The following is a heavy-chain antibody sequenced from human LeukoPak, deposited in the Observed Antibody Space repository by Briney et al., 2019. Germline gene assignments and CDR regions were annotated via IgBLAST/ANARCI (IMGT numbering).Heavy chain of an antibody. CDR3: AREQYYDYVWGSYRPRGYYFDY. J-gene: IGHJ4*02. CDR1: GFTFSSYW. Sequence: GGSLRLSCAASGFTFSSYWMHWVRQAPGKGLVWVSRINSDGSSTSYADSVKGRFTISRDNSKNTLYLQMNSLRAEDTAVYYCAREQYYDYVWGSYRPRGYYFDYWGQGTLVTVSS. CDR2: INSDGSST. V-gene: IGHV3-74*01. D-gene: IGHD3-16*02.